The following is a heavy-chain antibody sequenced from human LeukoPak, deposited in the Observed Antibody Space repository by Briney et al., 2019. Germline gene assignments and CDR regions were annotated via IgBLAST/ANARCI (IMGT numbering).Heavy chain of an antibody. J-gene: IGHJ5*02. CDR3: ASVPYYDILTGYLT. CDR1: GFTFSNYW. Sequence: GGSLRLSCAASGFTFSNYWMHWVRQAPGKGLVWVSRINSDGSSTSYADSVKGRFTISRDNAKNTLYLQMNSLRAEDTAVYYCASVPYYDILTGYLTWGQGTLVTVSS. CDR2: INSDGSST. D-gene: IGHD3-9*01. V-gene: IGHV3-74*01.